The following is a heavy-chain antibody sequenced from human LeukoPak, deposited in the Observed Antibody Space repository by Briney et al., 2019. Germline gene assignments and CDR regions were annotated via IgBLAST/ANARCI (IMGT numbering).Heavy chain of an antibody. CDR3: AKGTAPRPRPEYFQH. CDR1: GFTFSSYA. D-gene: IGHD6-6*01. Sequence: GGSLRLSCAASGFTFSSYAMSWVRQAPGKGLEWVSAISGSGGSTYYADSVRGRFTISRDNSKNTLYLQMNSLRAEDTAVYYCAKGTAPRPRPEYFQHWGQGTLVTVSS. CDR2: ISGSGGST. V-gene: IGHV3-23*01. J-gene: IGHJ1*01.